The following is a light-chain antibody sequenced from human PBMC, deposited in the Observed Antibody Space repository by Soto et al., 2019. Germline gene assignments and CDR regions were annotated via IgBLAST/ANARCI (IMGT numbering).Light chain of an antibody. J-gene: IGLJ3*02. CDR2: EVS. CDR1: YRDVGSYNL. V-gene: IGLV2-23*02. Sequence: QSALTQPASVSGPPGQSITISCAGTYRDVGSYNLVSWYQHHPGKAPKLILYEVSQRPSGVSTRFSGSKSGDTASLTISGLQAEDEADYYCSSYAGTSPLWVFGGGTQLTVL. CDR3: SSYAGTSPLWV.